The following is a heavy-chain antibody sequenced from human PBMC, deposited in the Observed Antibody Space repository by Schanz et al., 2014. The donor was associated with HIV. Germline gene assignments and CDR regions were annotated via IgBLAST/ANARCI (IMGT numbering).Heavy chain of an antibody. J-gene: IGHJ6*02. CDR1: GGSFIDHA. CDR3: ARGVPVVDLLDYHGLDV. Sequence: QVHLEQSGAEVRKPGSSMKVSCKTSGGSFIDHAISWVRQAPGQGLEWMGGIIPLLDTTNYAQKFQGRVTITADISTNTAYMELSSLRSEDTAVYYCARGVPVVDLLDYHGLDVWGQGTTVTVSS. D-gene: IGHD2-2*01. V-gene: IGHV1-69*06. CDR2: IIPLLDTT.